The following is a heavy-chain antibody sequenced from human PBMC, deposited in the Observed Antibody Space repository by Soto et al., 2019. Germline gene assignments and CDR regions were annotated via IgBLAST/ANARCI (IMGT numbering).Heavy chain of an antibody. CDR2: IIPIFGTA. V-gene: IGHV1-69*12. D-gene: IGHD3-3*01. J-gene: IGHJ4*02. Sequence: QVQLVQSGAEVKPGSSVKVSCKASGGTFSSYAISWVRQAPGQGLEWMGGIIPIFGTANYAQKFQGRVTITADASTSTAYMELSSLRSEDTAVYYCARVRVRFLEWLGSEGWGQGTLVTVSS. CDR3: ARVRVRFLEWLGSEG. CDR1: GGTFSSYA.